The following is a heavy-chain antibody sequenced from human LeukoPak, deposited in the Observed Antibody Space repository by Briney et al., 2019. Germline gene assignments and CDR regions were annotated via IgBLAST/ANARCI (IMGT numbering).Heavy chain of an antibody. CDR2: IYHSGST. D-gene: IGHD5-18*01. V-gene: IGHV4-30-2*01. CDR1: GGSISSGGYS. CDR3: ARGPLKRTAMVPKFDY. J-gene: IGHJ4*02. Sequence: SETLSLTCAVSGGSISSGGYSWSWIRQPPGKGLEWIGYIYHSGSTNYNPSLKSRVTISVDTSKNQFSLKLSSVTAADTAVYYCARGPLKRTAMVPKFDYWGQGTLVTVSS.